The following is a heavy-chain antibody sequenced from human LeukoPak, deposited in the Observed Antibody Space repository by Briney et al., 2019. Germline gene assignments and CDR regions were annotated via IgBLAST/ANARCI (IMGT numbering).Heavy chain of an antibody. CDR2: ISAYNGNT. CDR3: AREGDTYYYDSSDGAFDI. J-gene: IGHJ3*02. D-gene: IGHD3-22*01. V-gene: IGHV1-18*01. CDR1: GYTFTSYG. Sequence: GASVKVSCKASGYTFTSYGISWVRQAPGQGLEWMGWISAYNGNTNYAQKLQGRVTTTTDTSTSTAYMELRSLRSDDTAVYYCAREGDTYYYDSSDGAFDIWGQGTMVTVSS.